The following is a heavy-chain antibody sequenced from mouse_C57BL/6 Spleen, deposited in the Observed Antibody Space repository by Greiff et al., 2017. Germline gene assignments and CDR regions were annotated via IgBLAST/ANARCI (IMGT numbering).Heavy chain of an antibody. V-gene: IGHV2-2*01. J-gene: IGHJ3*01. CDR1: GFSLTSYG. CDR3: ASTETRGFAY. Sequence: VKLMESGPGLVQPSQSLSITCTVSGFSLTSYGVHWVRQSPGKGLEWLGVIWSGGSTDYNAAFISRLSISKDNSKSQVFFKMNSLQADDTARYYCASTETRGFAYWGQGTLVTVSA. D-gene: IGHD3-3*01. CDR2: IWSGGST.